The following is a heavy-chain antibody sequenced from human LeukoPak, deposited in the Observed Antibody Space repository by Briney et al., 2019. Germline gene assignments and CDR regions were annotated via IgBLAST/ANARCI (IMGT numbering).Heavy chain of an antibody. CDR2: IYYSGTT. J-gene: IGHJ4*02. D-gene: IGHD6-13*01. V-gene: IGHV4-59*01. CDR1: GGSISSYY. CDR3: ARSGSIAAVFDY. Sequence: SQTLSLTCAVSGGSISSYYWSWIRQPPGKGLEWIGYIYYSGTTNYSPSLKSRVTISVDTSKNHFYLKLNSVTAADTAVYYCARSGSIAAVFDYWGQGTLVTVSS.